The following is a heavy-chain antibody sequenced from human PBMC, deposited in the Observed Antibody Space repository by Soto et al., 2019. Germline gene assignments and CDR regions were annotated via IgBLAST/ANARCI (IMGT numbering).Heavy chain of an antibody. D-gene: IGHD4-17*01. Sequence: QVQLVQSGAEVKKPGASVKVSCKASGYTFTSYGISWVRQAPGQGLEWMGWTNAHNGNTNNGQKLQGRVTMTTDTSMSTAYRELRSLRSDDTAVYYCARDRTVVIDYWGQGTLVTVSS. J-gene: IGHJ4*02. CDR1: GYTFTSYG. CDR3: ARDRTVVIDY. CDR2: TNAHNGNT. V-gene: IGHV1-18*01.